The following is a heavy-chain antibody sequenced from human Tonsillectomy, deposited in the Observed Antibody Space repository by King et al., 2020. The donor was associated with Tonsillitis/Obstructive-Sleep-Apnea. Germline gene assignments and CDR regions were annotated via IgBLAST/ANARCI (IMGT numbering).Heavy chain of an antibody. D-gene: IGHD5-18*01. J-gene: IGHJ4*02. CDR2: IYYSGST. CDR1: GGSISSSSYY. V-gene: IGHV4-39*01. Sequence: LQLQESGPGLVKPSETLSLTCTVSGGSISSSSYYWGWIRQPPGKGLEWIGSIYYSGSTYYHPPLKSRVSISVDTSKNQFSLKLSSVTAADTAVYYCARRDTEYFDYWGQGTLVTVSS. CDR3: ARRDTEYFDY.